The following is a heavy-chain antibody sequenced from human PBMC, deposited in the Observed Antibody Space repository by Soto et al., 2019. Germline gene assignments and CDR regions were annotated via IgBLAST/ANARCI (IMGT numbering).Heavy chain of an antibody. CDR3: AGGQKGYYDFWSGYSGTHGMDV. Sequence: GASLKVSCKASGGTFRSYAISWVRQAPGQGLEWMGGIIPIFGTANYAQKFQGRVTITADKSTSTAYMELSSLRSEDTAVYYCAGGQKGYYDFWSGYSGTHGMDVWGQGTTVTVSS. J-gene: IGHJ6*02. D-gene: IGHD3-3*01. CDR1: GGTFRSYA. V-gene: IGHV1-69*06. CDR2: IIPIFGTA.